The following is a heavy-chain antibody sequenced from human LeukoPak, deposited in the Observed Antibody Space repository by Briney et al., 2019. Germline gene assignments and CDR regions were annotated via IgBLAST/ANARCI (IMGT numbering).Heavy chain of an antibody. V-gene: IGHV1-24*01. J-gene: IGHJ4*02. CDR1: GYTLTELS. Sequence: ASVKVSCKVSGYTLTELSMHWVRQAPGKGLEWMGGFDPEDGETIYAQKFQGRVTMTEDTSTDTAYMELSSLRSEDTAVYYCATGVLRVLGEVTPDFDYWGQGTLVTFSS. CDR3: ATGVLRVLGEVTPDFDY. CDR2: FDPEDGET. D-gene: IGHD3-3*01.